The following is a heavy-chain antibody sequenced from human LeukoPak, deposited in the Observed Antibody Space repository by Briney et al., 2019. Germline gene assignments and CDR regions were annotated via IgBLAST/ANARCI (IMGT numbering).Heavy chain of an antibody. Sequence: GASVKVSCKASGYTFTSYDINWVRQATGQGLEWMGWMNPNSGNTGYAQKFQGRVTMTRNTSISTAYMELSSLRSEDTAVYYCARDTLIRPGIVVVPAAIPYWGQGTLVTVSS. CDR3: ARDTLIRPGIVVVPAAIPY. CDR1: GYTFTSYD. D-gene: IGHD2-2*01. CDR2: MNPNSGNT. J-gene: IGHJ4*02. V-gene: IGHV1-8*01.